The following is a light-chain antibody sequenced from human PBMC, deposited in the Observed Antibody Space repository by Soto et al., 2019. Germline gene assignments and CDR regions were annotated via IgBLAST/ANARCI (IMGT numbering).Light chain of an antibody. J-gene: IGKJ4*01. CDR1: QAIGAW. CDR2: SAS. CDR3: QQISNFPLT. Sequence: DIQMTQSPSSVSASVGDTVTISCRASQAIGAWLAWYQQIPGKAPKLLIYSASSLETGVPSRFSGSGSGTDFTLTISGVQPEDFATYYCQQISNFPLTFGGGTKVDNK. V-gene: IGKV1-12*01.